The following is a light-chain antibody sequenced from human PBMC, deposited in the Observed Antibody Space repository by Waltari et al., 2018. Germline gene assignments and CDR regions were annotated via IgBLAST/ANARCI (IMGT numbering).Light chain of an antibody. V-gene: IGLV2-11*01. CDR1: SRDIGGYDY. CDR2: DVA. CDR3: CSFAGSYTYV. Sequence: QSALTQPRSVSGSPAQSVTIPCTGPSRDIGGYDYVSWYQQHPGKAPKLMIYDVAKRPSGVPDRFSGSKSGNTASLTISGLQAEDEAAYYCCSFAGSYTYVFGTGTEVTVL. J-gene: IGLJ1*01.